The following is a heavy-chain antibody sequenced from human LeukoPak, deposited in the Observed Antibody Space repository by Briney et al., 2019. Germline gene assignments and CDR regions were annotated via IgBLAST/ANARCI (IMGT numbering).Heavy chain of an antibody. CDR3: ARAQTNYDFERNYFDY. V-gene: IGHV3-23*01. J-gene: IGHJ4*02. CDR1: GFTFITYA. D-gene: IGHD3-3*01. CDR2: ISNSGGST. Sequence: PGGSLRLSCAASGFTFITYAMSWVRQAPGKGLEWVSSISNSGGSTYYADSVRGRFTISRDNSKNTLYLQMNSLRSEDTAVYYCARAQTNYDFERNYFDYWGQGTLVTVSS.